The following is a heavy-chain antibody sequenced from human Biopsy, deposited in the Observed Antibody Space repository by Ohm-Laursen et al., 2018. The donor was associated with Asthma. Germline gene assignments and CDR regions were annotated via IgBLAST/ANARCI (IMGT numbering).Heavy chain of an antibody. CDR2: ISSDGHNK. Sequence: SLRLSCAATGFVFSQSGMHWVRQAPGKGLEWVALISSDGHNKYYKDSVKGRFTISRDNPKLRLYLEINSLRVEDSAVYYCARESGQDSGGTGAFDRWGQGTMVAVSS. V-gene: IGHV3-30*03. J-gene: IGHJ3*02. CDR3: ARESGQDSGGTGAFDR. CDR1: GFVFSQSG. D-gene: IGHD4-23*01.